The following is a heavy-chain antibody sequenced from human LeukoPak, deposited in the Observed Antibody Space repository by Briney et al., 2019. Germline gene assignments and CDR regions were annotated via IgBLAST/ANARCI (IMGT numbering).Heavy chain of an antibody. J-gene: IGHJ4*02. V-gene: IGHV3-43D*04. CDR3: AKDGLGQSDY. Sequence: GGSLRLSCAASGFTFDDYAMHWVRQAPGKGLEWVSLISWDGGSTYYADSVKGRFTISRDNSKNSLYQQMNSLRAEDTALYYCAKDGLGQSDYWGQGTLVTVSS. D-gene: IGHD3-22*01. CDR2: ISWDGGST. CDR1: GFTFDDYA.